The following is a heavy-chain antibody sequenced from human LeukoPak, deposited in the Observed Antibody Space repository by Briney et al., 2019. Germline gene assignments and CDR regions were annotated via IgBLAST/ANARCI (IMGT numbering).Heavy chain of an antibody. Sequence: GGSLRLSCAAPGFTFSSYSMNWVRQAPGKGLEWVSYISSSSSTIYYADSVKGRFTISGDNAKDSLYLQMNSLRAEDTAVYYCARTPYSSSSEAYYMDVWGKGTTVTVSS. CDR3: ARTPYSSSSEAYYMDV. CDR1: GFTFSSYS. J-gene: IGHJ6*03. CDR2: ISSSSSTI. D-gene: IGHD6-6*01. V-gene: IGHV3-48*04.